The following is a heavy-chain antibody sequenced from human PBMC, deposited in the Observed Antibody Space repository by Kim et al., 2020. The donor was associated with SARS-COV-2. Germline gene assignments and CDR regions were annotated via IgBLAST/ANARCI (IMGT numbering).Heavy chain of an antibody. J-gene: IGHJ4*02. CDR2: ISYDGSNK. Sequence: GGSLRLSCAASGFTFSSYGMHWVRQAPGKGLEWVAVISYDGSNKYYADSVKGRFTISRDNSKNTLYLQMNSLRAEDTAVYYCAKGPYGSGEEDYWGQGTLVTVSS. D-gene: IGHD3-10*01. CDR3: AKGPYGSGEEDY. CDR1: GFTFSSYG. V-gene: IGHV3-30*18.